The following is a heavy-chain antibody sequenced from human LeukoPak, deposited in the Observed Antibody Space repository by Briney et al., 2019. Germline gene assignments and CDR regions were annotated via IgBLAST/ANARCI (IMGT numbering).Heavy chain of an antibody. D-gene: IGHD3-22*01. CDR2: IWYDGSNK. CDR1: GFTFSSYG. CDR3: AKYDSSGYYPGDAFDI. V-gene: IGHV3-33*06. Sequence: PGGSLRLSCAASGFTFSSYGMHWVRQAPGKGLEWVAVIWYDGSNKYYADSVKGRFTISRDNPKNTLYLQMNSLRAEDTAVYYCAKYDSSGYYPGDAFDIWGQGTMVTVSS. J-gene: IGHJ3*02.